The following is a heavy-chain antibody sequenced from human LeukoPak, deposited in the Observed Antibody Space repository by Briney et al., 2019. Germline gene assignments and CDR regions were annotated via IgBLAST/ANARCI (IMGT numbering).Heavy chain of an antibody. CDR2: IRSDGSNK. D-gene: IGHD5-12*01. CDR1: GFTFGSDG. CDR3: ARGSRTIVTTKFARGHYMDV. Sequence: PGGSLRLSCAASGFTFGSDGMHWVRQAPGKGLEWVTFIRSDGSNKYYADSVKGRFTISRDNSKNTLYLQMNSLRAEDTAVYYSARGSRTIVTTKFARGHYMDVWGKGTTVTVSS. V-gene: IGHV3-30*02. J-gene: IGHJ6*03.